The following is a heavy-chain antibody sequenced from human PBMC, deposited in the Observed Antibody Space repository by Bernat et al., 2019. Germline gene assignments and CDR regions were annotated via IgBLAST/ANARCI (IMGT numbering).Heavy chain of an antibody. V-gene: IGHV3-53*04. CDR2: IYSGGST. CDR1: GFTVSSNS. CDR3: ARGLDYYDSSGYYGFDY. Sequence: EVQLVESGGGLVQPGGSLRLSCAASGFTVSSNSMSWVRQAPGKGLEWVSVIYSGGSTYYADSVKGRFTISRHNSKNTLYLQMNSLRAEDTAVYYCARGLDYYDSSGYYGFDYWGQGTLVTVSS. D-gene: IGHD3-22*01. J-gene: IGHJ4*02.